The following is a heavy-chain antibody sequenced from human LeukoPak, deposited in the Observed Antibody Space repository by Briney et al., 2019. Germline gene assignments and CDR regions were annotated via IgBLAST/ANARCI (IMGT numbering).Heavy chain of an antibody. Sequence: SETLSLTCTVSGGSISSYYWSWIRQPPGKGLEWIGYIYYSGSTNYNPSLKSRVTISVDTSKNQFSLKLSSVTAADTAVYYCARDEYPSSGWYRYFQHWGQGTLVTVYS. CDR2: IYYSGST. CDR1: GGSISSYY. V-gene: IGHV4-59*01. CDR3: ARDEYPSSGWYRYFQH. D-gene: IGHD6-19*01. J-gene: IGHJ1*01.